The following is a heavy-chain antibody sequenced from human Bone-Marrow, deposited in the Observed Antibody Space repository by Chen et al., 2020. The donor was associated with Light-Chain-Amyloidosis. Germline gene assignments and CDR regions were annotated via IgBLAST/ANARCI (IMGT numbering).Heavy chain of an antibody. V-gene: IGHV3-23*04. J-gene: IGHJ4*02. D-gene: IGHD3-22*01. CDR3: AKGGIITPFEN. CDR2: ISGNGVNN. CDR1: GFTFSTYG. Sequence: VQLVESGGGLVQPGGSLRLSCAASGFTFSTYGMSWVRQAPGKGLEWVSSISGNGVNNYYVDSVKGRFTVSRDNSKNTLNLQMNSLRAEDTAVYFCAKGGIITPFENWGQGSLVTVSS.